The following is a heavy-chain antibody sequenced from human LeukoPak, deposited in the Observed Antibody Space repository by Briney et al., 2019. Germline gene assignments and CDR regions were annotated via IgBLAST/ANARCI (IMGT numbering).Heavy chain of an antibody. J-gene: IGHJ4*02. Sequence: GGSLRLSCAASGFTASSNYMSWVRQAPGKGLEWVSVIYSGGSTYYADSVKGRFTISRDNSKNTLYLQMNSLRAEDTAVYYCARSPYYYDSSGYYLGLFDYWGQGTLVTVSS. CDR1: GFTASSNY. D-gene: IGHD3-22*01. CDR2: IYSGGST. V-gene: IGHV3-66*01. CDR3: ARSPYYYDSSGYYLGLFDY.